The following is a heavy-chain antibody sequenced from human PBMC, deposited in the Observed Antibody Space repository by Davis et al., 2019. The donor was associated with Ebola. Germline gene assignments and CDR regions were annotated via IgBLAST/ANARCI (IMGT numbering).Heavy chain of an antibody. Sequence: GESLKISCAASGFTFSNAWMSWVRQAPGKGLEWVGRIKSKTDGGTTDYAAPVKGRFTISRDDSKNTLYLQMNSLKTEDTAVYYCTTAAGTYYYGMDVWGQGTTVTVSS. CDR3: TTAAGTYYYGMDV. D-gene: IGHD6-13*01. CDR2: IKSKTDGGTT. J-gene: IGHJ6*02. CDR1: GFTFSNAW. V-gene: IGHV3-15*01.